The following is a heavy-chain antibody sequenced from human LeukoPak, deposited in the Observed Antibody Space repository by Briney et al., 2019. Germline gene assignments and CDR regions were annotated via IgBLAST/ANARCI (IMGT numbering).Heavy chain of an antibody. J-gene: IGHJ5*02. CDR3: ARAPNYYGSGSYPLGA. CDR2: MNPNSGNT. D-gene: IGHD3-10*01. V-gene: IGHV1-8*03. CDR1: GYTFTSYG. Sequence: ASVKVSCKASGYTFTSYGINWVRQAPGQGLEWMGWMNPNSGNTGYAQKFQGRVTITRNTSISTAYMELSSLRSEDTAVYYCARAPNYYGSGSYPLGAWGQGTLVTVSS.